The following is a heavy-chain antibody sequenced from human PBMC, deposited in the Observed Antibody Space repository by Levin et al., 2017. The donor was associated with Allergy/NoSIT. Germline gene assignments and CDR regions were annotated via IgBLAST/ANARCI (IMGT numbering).Heavy chain of an antibody. J-gene: IGHJ4*02. CDR1: NGSISNSRYY. CDR3: ASTFGVVSNNFDY. CDR2: IYYSGIT. Sequence: SETLSLTCTVSNGSISNSRYYWGWVRQPPGKGLEWIGSIYYSGITYYNPSLKSRVTISVDTSKNQFSLKINSVTAADTAIYYCASTFGVVSNNFDYWGQGTLVTVSS. V-gene: IGHV4-39*07. D-gene: IGHD3-3*01.